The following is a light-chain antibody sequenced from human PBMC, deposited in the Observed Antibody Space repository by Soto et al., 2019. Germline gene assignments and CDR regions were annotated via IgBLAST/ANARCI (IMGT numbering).Light chain of an antibody. J-gene: IGKJ5*01. CDR1: QSVSSN. V-gene: IGKV3-15*01. CDR2: GAS. Sequence: EIVLTQSPGTLSLSPGERASLSGRASQSVSSNLAWYQQTPGQAPRLLIYGASTRATGIPARFSGSGSGTEFTLTISSLQSEDFAVYYCQQYNNWRFTFGQGTRLEIK. CDR3: QQYNNWRFT.